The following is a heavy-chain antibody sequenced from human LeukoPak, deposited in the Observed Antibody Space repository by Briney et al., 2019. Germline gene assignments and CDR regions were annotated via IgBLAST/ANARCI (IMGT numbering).Heavy chain of an antibody. CDR2: INPNSGGT. Sequence: ASVKVSCKASGYTFTGYYMHWVRQAPGQGLEWMGWINPNSGGTNYAQKFQGRVTMTRDTSISTAYMELSRLRSDDTAVYYCARDLPILYYDSSGGSPGDYWGQGTLVTVSS. CDR3: ARDLPILYYDSSGGSPGDY. J-gene: IGHJ4*02. D-gene: IGHD3-22*01. V-gene: IGHV1-2*02. CDR1: GYTFTGYY.